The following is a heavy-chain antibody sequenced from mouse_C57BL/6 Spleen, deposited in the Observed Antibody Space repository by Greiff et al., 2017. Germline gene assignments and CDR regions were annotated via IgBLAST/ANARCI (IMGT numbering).Heavy chain of an antibody. D-gene: IGHD2-4*01. J-gene: IGHJ4*01. Sequence: VPLQQSGPELVKPGASVKISCTASVYAFSSSWMNWVKQRPGKGLEWIGRIYPGDGDTNYNGKFKGKATLTADKSSSTAYMQLSSLTSEDSAVYFCARGYYDYDDYYAMDYWGQGTSVTVSS. CDR3: ARGYYDYDDYYAMDY. CDR1: VYAFSSSW. CDR2: IYPGDGDT. V-gene: IGHV1-82*01.